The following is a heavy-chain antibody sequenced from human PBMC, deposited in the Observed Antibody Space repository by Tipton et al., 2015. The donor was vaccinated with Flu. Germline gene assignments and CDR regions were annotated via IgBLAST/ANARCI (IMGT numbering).Heavy chain of an antibody. Sequence: SLRLSCAASGFTVSSNYMSWVRQAPGKGLEWVSVIYSGGSTYYADSVKGRFTISRDNSKNTLYLQMNSLRAEDTAVYYCARDSQPLAYCGGDCFSANGMDVWGQGTTVTVSS. D-gene: IGHD2-21*02. CDR2: IYSGGST. CDR1: GFTVSSNY. CDR3: ARDSQPLAYCGGDCFSANGMDV. V-gene: IGHV3-53*01. J-gene: IGHJ6*02.